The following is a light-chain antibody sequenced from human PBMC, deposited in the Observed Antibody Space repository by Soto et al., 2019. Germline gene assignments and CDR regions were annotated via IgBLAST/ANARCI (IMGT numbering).Light chain of an antibody. Sequence: EIVMTQSPATLSVSPGERATLSCRASQSVSSNIAWYQQKPDQAPRLLIYGASTRATGIPARFSGSGSGTEFTLTISSLQSEDFAVYYCQQYNNWPLTFGGGTKVDIK. CDR3: QQYNNWPLT. J-gene: IGKJ4*01. CDR2: GAS. CDR1: QSVSSN. V-gene: IGKV3-15*01.